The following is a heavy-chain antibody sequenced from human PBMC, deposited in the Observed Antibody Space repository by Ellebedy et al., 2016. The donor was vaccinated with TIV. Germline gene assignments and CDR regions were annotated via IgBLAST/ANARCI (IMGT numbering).Heavy chain of an antibody. CDR1: GGSISSSNW. D-gene: IGHD1/OR15-1a*01. Sequence: SETLSLXCAVSGGSISSSNWWSWVRQPPGKGLEWIGEIYHSGSTNYNPSLKSRVTISVDKSKNQFSLKLSSVTAADTAVYYCARSLKEQLPDYWYFDLWGRGTLVTVSS. J-gene: IGHJ2*01. CDR3: ARSLKEQLPDYWYFDL. CDR2: IYHSGST. V-gene: IGHV4-4*02.